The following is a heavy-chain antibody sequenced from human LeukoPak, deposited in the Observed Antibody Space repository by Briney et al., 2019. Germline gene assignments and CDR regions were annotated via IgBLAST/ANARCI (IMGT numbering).Heavy chain of an antibody. V-gene: IGHV3-74*01. CDR1: GFTFSSYW. Sequence: PGGSLRLSCAASGFTFSSYWLHWVRQVPGKGLVWVSRINTDGSTTDYADSVKGRFTISRDNAKNTLYLQMNSLRAEDTAVYYCARINRGYSYGYAFDIWGQGTMVTVSS. D-gene: IGHD5-18*01. CDR2: INTDGSTT. CDR3: ARINRGYSYGYAFDI. J-gene: IGHJ3*02.